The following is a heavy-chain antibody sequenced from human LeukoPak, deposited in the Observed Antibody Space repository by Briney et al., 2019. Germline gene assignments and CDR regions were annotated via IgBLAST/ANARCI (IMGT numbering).Heavy chain of an antibody. J-gene: IGHJ4*02. CDR2: IYTSGST. V-gene: IGHV4-61*02. Sequence: SQTLSLTCTVSGGSISSGIYYWSWIRQPAGKGLEWIGRIYTSGSTNYNPSLKSRVTISVDTSKNQFSLKLSSVTAADTAVYYCATAEYYGGNSLDYWGQGTLVTVSS. D-gene: IGHD4-23*01. CDR3: ATAEYYGGNSLDY. CDR1: GGSISSGIYY.